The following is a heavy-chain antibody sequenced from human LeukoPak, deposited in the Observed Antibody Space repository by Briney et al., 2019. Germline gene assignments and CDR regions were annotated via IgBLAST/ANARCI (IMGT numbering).Heavy chain of an antibody. J-gene: IGHJ4*02. V-gene: IGHV1-69*04. CDR3: ASDPDYGGNPPFDY. Sequence: SVKVSCKASGGTFSSYAISWVRQAPGQGLEWMGRIIPILGIANYAQKFQGRVTITADKSTSTAYMELSSLRSEDTAVYYCASDPDYGGNPPFDYWGQGTLVTVSS. CDR2: IIPILGIA. CDR1: GGTFSSYA. D-gene: IGHD4-23*01.